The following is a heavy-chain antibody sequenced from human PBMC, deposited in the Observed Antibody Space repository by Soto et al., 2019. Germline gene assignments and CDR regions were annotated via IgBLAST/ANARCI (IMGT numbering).Heavy chain of an antibody. CDR1: GFTFSNAW. Sequence: GGSLRLSCAASGFTFSNAWMSWVRQAPGKGLEWVGRIKSKTDGGTTDYAAPVKGRFTISRDDSKNTQYLQMNSPRTEDTAVYYCTTLWGVVVNIWGQGTMVTVSS. V-gene: IGHV3-15*01. CDR2: IKSKTDGGTT. J-gene: IGHJ3*02. D-gene: IGHD3-22*01. CDR3: TTLWGVVVNI.